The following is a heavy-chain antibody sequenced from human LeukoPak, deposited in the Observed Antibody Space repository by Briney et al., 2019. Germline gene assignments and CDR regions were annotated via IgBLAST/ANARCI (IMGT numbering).Heavy chain of an antibody. CDR2: INPNSGGT. D-gene: IGHD6-13*01. V-gene: IGHV1-2*06. CDR1: AFTFTAYH. J-gene: IGHJ4*02. Sequence: ASVKASCKASAFTFTAYHIHWVRQAPGQGLEWVGRINPNSGGTNYAQKFQGRVSMTRDTSISTAYLELSSLRSEDTAVYYCARACRIRAAAANYYFDYWGQGTLVTVSS. CDR3: ARACRIRAAAANYYFDY.